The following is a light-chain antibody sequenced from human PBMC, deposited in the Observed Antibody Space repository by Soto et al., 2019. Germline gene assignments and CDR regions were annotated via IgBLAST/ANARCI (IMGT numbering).Light chain of an antibody. V-gene: IGKV3-15*01. CDR1: QSVRST. CDR2: AAA. J-gene: IGKJ5*01. Sequence: EIVMTQSPCTLSVSPGERATLSCRASQSVRSTFAWYQQKPGQAPTIVIYAAATRATGIPDRFIGSVSETTVSHTSISPQHADFAAHYCQQYNEWPPCTFGQGTRLEIK. CDR3: QQYNEWPPCT.